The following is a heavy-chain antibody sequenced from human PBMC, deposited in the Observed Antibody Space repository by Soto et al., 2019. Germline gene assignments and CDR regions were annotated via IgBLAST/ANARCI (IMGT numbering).Heavy chain of an antibody. CDR2: LNTYNGNT. Sequence: QVQLVQYGTEVKKPGASVTVSCKASGYTFTSYGIIWVRQAPGQGLEWMGWLNTYNGNTNYAQKVQGRVTMTTDTSMRTASMELRSLRSDDTAVYYCARDGDGGKRGADHWGQGTLVTVSS. V-gene: IGHV1-18*01. J-gene: IGHJ4*02. D-gene: IGHD2-15*01. CDR3: ARDGDGGKRGADH. CDR1: GYTFTSYG.